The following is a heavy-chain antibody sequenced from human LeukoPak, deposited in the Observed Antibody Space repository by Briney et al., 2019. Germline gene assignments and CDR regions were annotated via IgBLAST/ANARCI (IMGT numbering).Heavy chain of an antibody. CDR1: GFTFSNYA. D-gene: IGHD2-2*01. CDR3: ARSYAPGYI. CDR2: IGGSGGDI. V-gene: IGHV3-23*01. Sequence: GGSLRLSCAASGFTFSNYAMSWVRQAPGKGLEWVSAIGGSGGDIYYADSVKGCFTISRDNSKNTLYLRMNSLRAGDTAIYYCARSYAPGYIWGQGTMVTVSS. J-gene: IGHJ3*02.